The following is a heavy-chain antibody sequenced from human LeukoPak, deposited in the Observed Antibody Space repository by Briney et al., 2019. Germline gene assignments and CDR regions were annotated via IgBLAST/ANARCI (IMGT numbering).Heavy chain of an antibody. Sequence: ASVKVSCKASGGTFISYAISWVRQAPGQGLEWMGGIIPIFGTANYAQKFQGRVTITADKSTSTAYMELSSLRSEDTAVYYCAKGHSSTNDWFDPWGQGTLVTVSS. CDR2: IIPIFGTA. CDR1: GGTFISYA. D-gene: IGHD6-13*01. CDR3: AKGHSSTNDWFDP. J-gene: IGHJ5*02. V-gene: IGHV1-69*06.